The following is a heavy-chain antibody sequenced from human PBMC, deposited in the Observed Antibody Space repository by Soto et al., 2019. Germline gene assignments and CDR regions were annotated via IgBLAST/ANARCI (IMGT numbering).Heavy chain of an antibody. V-gene: IGHV3-33*01. CDR3: ARRPLYATGDYYSFGMDV. CDR2: IWYDGSNK. CDR1: GFTLSSYG. D-gene: IGHD3-9*01. J-gene: IGHJ6*02. Sequence: QVQLVESGGGVVQPGRSLRLSCTASGFTLSSYGMHWVRQAPGKGLEWVALIWYDGSNKYYADSVKARFTISRDNSKNTLYLQMNSLRAEDTAVYYCARRPLYATGDYYSFGMDVWGQGTTVTVSS.